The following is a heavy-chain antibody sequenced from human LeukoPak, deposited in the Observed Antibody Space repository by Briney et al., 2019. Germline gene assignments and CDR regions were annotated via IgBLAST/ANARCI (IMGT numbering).Heavy chain of an antibody. J-gene: IGHJ4*02. Sequence: PGGSLRLSCAASEFTFSHYAMNWVRQAPGKGLEWVSYINDVSGDIHYAESVKGRFTISRDNAKNTLYLQMNSLGAEDTAVYYCARDTFQPGLIDCWGQGTLVTVSS. CDR1: EFTFSHYA. V-gene: IGHV3-21*05. CDR2: INDVSGDI. D-gene: IGHD2-2*01. CDR3: ARDTFQPGLIDC.